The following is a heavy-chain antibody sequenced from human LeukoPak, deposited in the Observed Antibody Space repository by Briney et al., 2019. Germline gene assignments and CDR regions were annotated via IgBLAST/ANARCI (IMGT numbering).Heavy chain of an antibody. V-gene: IGHV3-21*04. Sequence: PGESLRLSCAASGFTFSTYNMNWVRQAPGKGLEWVSSITSSSTYIYYADSVKGRFTISRDNSKNTLYLQTNSLRAEDTAVYYCAKDGITISYYYYYYMDVWGKGTTVTISS. D-gene: IGHD3-9*01. CDR2: ITSSSTYI. CDR3: AKDGITISYYYYYYMDV. CDR1: GFTFSTYN. J-gene: IGHJ6*03.